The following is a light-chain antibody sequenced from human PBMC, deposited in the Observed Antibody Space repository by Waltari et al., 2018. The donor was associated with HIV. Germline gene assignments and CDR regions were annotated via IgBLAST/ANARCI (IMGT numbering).Light chain of an antibody. CDR1: QSNLYSSDNTNY. J-gene: IGKJ4*02. Sequence: DIAMTPYSASLPVSLGERVTNHRMYSQSNLYSSDNTNYLAWYQHKPRQPPGFLISCASTRESGVPDRFSGIGSGTEFTLTSSTLQAGNSAVYHCQQYLRSPPTFGGGTNVALK. CDR3: QQYLRSPPT. CDR2: CAS. V-gene: IGKV4-1*01.